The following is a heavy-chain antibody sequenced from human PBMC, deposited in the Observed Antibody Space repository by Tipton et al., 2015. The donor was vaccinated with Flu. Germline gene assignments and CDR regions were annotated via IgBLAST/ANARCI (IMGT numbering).Heavy chain of an antibody. CDR1: GFTFSSYA. CDR3: AKEGYSGSYYVDNWFDP. D-gene: IGHD1-26*01. Sequence: SLRLSCAASGFTFSSYAMSWVRQAPGKGLEWVSAISGSGGSTYYADSVKGRFTISRDNSKNTLYLQMNSLRAEDTAVYYCAKEGYSGSYYVDNWFDPWGQGTLVTVSS. J-gene: IGHJ5*02. V-gene: IGHV3-23*01. CDR2: ISGSGGST.